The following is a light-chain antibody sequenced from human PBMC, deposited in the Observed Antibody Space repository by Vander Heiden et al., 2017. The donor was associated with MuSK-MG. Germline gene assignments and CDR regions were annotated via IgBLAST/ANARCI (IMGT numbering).Light chain of an antibody. V-gene: IGKV3-11*01. CDR1: QSISRC. CDR3: QQRSNWPVT. CDR2: DAS. Sequence: ELVLTQSPGTLSLSPGERATLSCGASQSISRCLAWYQQKPGQAPRLLIDDASNRATGIPARFSGSGSGTDFTLTISSLEPEDFAVYYCQQRSNWPVTFGQGTKVEIK. J-gene: IGKJ1*01.